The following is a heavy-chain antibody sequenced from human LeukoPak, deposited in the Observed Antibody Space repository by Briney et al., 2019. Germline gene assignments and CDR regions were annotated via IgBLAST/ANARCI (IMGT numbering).Heavy chain of an antibody. CDR1: GFNLRSYA. J-gene: IGHJ3*02. CDR3: ARGDTSLGGAFDI. D-gene: IGHD3-16*01. Sequence: GGSLGLSCAASGFNLRSYAIHWVRQAPGKGLEHVSAISGDGGTTSYAQSLKGRCTISRDNSKKMAYLQLGGLKTEDMAVYYCARGDTSLGGAFDIWGQGTMVTVSP. V-gene: IGHV3-64*01. CDR2: ISGDGGTT.